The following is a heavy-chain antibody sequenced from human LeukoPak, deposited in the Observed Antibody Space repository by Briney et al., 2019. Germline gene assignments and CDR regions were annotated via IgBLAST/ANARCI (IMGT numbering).Heavy chain of an antibody. Sequence: SVKVSCKASGGTFSSYAISWVRQAPGQELEWMGGIIPIFGTANYAQKFQGRVTITTDESTSTAYMELSSLRSEDTAVYYCASVVIAMAAFDIWGQGTMVTVSS. CDR2: IIPIFGTA. J-gene: IGHJ3*02. CDR1: GGTFSSYA. CDR3: ASVVIAMAAFDI. V-gene: IGHV1-69*05. D-gene: IGHD2-21*01.